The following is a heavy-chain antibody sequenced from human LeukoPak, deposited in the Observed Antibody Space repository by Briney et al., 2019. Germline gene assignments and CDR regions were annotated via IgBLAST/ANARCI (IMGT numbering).Heavy chain of an antibody. Sequence: GGSLRLSCAASGFSFSIYGMHWVRQAPGKGLEWVAYIRYDGGVKYYADSVKGRFTISRDNSKSTLYLQMNSLRAEDTAVYYCAKPPGGVARCFDSWGQGTLVTVSS. D-gene: IGHD6-6*01. V-gene: IGHV3-30*02. CDR1: GFSFSIYG. CDR2: IRYDGGVK. J-gene: IGHJ4*02. CDR3: AKPPGGVARCFDS.